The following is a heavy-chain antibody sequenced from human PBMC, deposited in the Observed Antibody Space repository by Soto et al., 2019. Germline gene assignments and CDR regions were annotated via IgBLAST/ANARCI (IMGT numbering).Heavy chain of an antibody. CDR2: ISYDGNNK. Sequence: QVQLVESGGGAVQPGGSRRLSSAASEFTFSNYAMHWVRQAPGKGLQWLAVISYDGNNKYYADSVEGRFTISRDNSKNTVYLQMNSLRLEDTAVYYCARGPSYSDSYFDHWGQGTLVTVSS. D-gene: IGHD4-17*01. J-gene: IGHJ4*02. V-gene: IGHV3-30*03. CDR1: EFTFSNYA. CDR3: ARGPSYSDSYFDH.